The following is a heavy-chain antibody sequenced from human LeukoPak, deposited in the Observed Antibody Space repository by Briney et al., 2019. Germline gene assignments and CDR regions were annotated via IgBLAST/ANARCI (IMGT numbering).Heavy chain of an antibody. CDR3: VKAQNQKREELYFQH. CDR2: NHDGGLT. D-gene: IGHD1-7*01. CDR1: GFTVSSNY. Sequence: PGGSLRLSCAASGFTVSSNYMSWVRQAPGKGLEYVSAINHDGGLTLYADSVKGRFTISRDNSKNTLYLEMSSLRAEDTAVYYCVKAQNQKREELYFQHSGQGTLITVSS. V-gene: IGHV3-64D*09. J-gene: IGHJ1*01.